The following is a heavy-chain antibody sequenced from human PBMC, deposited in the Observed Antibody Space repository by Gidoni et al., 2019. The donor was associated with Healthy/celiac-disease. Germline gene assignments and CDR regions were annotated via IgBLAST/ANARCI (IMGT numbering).Heavy chain of an antibody. Sequence: QVQLVQSGAEVQKPGSSVKVSCKASGGTFSSYAISWVRQAPGQGLEWMGGIIPIFGTANYAQKFQGRVTITADKSTSTAYMELSSLRSEDTAVYYCARKGYCSSTSGQRFRFDYYYYGMDVWGQGTTVTVSS. J-gene: IGHJ6*02. D-gene: IGHD2-2*01. CDR3: ARKGYCSSTSGQRFRFDYYYYGMDV. CDR1: GGTFSSYA. CDR2: IIPIFGTA. V-gene: IGHV1-69*06.